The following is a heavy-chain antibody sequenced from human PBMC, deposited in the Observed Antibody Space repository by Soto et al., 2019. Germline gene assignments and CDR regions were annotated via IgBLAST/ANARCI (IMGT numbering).Heavy chain of an antibody. CDR1: GFTFSSYS. V-gene: IGHV3-21*01. CDR3: ARVFGGVATVNPFDY. Sequence: GGSLRLSCAASGFTFSSYSMNWVRQAPGKGLEWVSSISSSSSYIYYAGSVKGRFTISRDNAKNSLYLQMNSLRAEDTAVYYCARVFGGVATVNPFDYWGQGTLVTVSS. J-gene: IGHJ4*02. D-gene: IGHD2-8*02. CDR2: ISSSSSYI.